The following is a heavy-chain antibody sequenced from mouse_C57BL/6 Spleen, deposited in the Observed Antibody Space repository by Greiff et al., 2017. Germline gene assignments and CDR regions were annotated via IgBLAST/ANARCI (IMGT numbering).Heavy chain of an antibody. V-gene: IGHV1-20*01. CDR3: AREYYGSSHYFDY. D-gene: IGHD1-1*01. CDR1: GYSFTGYF. J-gene: IGHJ2*01. Sequence: VQLQQSGPELVKPGGSVKISCKASGYSFTGYFMNWVMQSHGKSLEWIGRINPYNGDTFYNQKFKGKATLTVDKSSSTAHMELRSLTSEDSAVYYCAREYYGSSHYFDYWGQGTTLTVSS. CDR2: INPYNGDT.